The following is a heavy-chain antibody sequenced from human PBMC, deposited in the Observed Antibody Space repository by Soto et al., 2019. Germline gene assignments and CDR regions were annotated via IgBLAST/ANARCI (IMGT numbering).Heavy chain of an antibody. CDR2: IYWDDDK. CDR1: GFSLNKDGVS. D-gene: IGHD1-1*01. V-gene: IGHV2-5*02. J-gene: IGHJ5*02. Sequence: QITLKESGPTLVKPTQTLTLTCTFSGFSLNKDGVSVGWIRQPPGKALEWLALIYWDDDKRYNPSLKTRLTVTKDTSKTQLVLTMTNMDPVDTATYSGAKPMGWNWFAPWGQGTLVT. CDR3: AKPMGWNWFAP.